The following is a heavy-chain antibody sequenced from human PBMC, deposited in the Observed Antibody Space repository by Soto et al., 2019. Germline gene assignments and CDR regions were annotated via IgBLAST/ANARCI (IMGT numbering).Heavy chain of an antibody. D-gene: IGHD4-4*01. Sequence: RPLRLSCTASVFTVGDYAMSWVRQAPGKGLEWVGFIRSKAYGGTTEYAASVKGRITISRDDSKSIAYLQMNSLKTEDTAVYYCTRDHYREDGYIPGFLVYGVQGTLVSVS. CDR2: IRSKAYGGTT. CDR3: TRDHYREDGYIPGFLVY. J-gene: IGHJ4*02. V-gene: IGHV3-49*04. CDR1: VFTVGDYA.